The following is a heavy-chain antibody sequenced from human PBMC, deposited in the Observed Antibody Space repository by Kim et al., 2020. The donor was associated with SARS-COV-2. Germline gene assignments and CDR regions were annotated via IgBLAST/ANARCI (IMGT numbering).Heavy chain of an antibody. CDR3: ARDPSSSWYAHHDAFDI. Sequence: SETLSLTCAVSGGSISSSNWWSWVRQPPGKGLEWIGEIYHSGSTNYNPSLKSRVTISVDKSKNQFSLKLSSVTAADTAVYYCARDPSSSWYAHHDAFDIWGQGTMVTVSS. D-gene: IGHD6-13*01. CDR1: GGSISSSNW. V-gene: IGHV4-4*02. J-gene: IGHJ3*02. CDR2: IYHSGST.